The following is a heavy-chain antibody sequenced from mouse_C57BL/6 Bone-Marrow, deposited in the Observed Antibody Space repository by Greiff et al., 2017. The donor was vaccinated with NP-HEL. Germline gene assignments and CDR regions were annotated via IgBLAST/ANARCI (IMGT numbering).Heavy chain of an antibody. V-gene: IGHV1-76*01. J-gene: IGHJ2*01. Sequence: VQLQQSGAELVRPGASVKLSCKASGYTFTDYYINWVKQRPGQGLEWIARIYPGSGNTYYNEKFKGKATLTAEKSSSTAYMQLSSLTSEDSAVYFCARRGGHDYWGQGTTLTVSS. CDR1: GYTFTDYY. CDR3: ARRGGHDY. CDR2: IYPGSGNT.